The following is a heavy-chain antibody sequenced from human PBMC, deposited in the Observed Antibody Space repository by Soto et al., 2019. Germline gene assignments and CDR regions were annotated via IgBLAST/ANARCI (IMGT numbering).Heavy chain of an antibody. Sequence: ASVKVSCKASGDTFNFYSINWVRQAPGLGLQWMGRINPILSMSNYAPRFQGRVTMTADKSTSTAYMELSSLRSEDTAMYYCATSYGSGYRAFDSWGQGALVTVSS. J-gene: IGHJ4*02. CDR3: ATSYGSGYRAFDS. CDR1: GDTFNFYS. D-gene: IGHD3-10*01. CDR2: INPILSMS. V-gene: IGHV1-69*02.